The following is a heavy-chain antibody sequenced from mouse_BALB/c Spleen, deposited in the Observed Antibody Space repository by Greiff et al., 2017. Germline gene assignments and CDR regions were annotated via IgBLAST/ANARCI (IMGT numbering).Heavy chain of an antibody. CDR3: ARSTMILYAMDY. D-gene: IGHD2-4*01. CDR1: GYTFTSYN. Sequence: QVQLKQPGAELVKPGASVKMSCKASGYTFTSYNMHWVKQTPGQGLEWIGAIYPGNGDTSYNQKFKGKATLTADKSSSTAYMQLSSLTSEDSAVYYCARSTMILYAMDYWGQGTSVTVSS. V-gene: IGHV1-12*01. J-gene: IGHJ4*01. CDR2: IYPGNGDT.